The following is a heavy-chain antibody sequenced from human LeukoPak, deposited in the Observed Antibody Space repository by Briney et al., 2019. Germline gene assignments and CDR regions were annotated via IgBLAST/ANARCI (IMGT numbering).Heavy chain of an antibody. J-gene: IGHJ3*02. V-gene: IGHV4-59*01. Sequence: PSETLSLTCTVSGGSISSYYWSWIRQPPGKGLEWIGYIYYSGSTNYNPSLKSRVTISVDTSKNQFSLKLSSVTAADTAVYYCARVGGITMIVEDAFDIWGQGTMVTVSS. D-gene: IGHD3-22*01. CDR1: GGSISSYY. CDR3: ARVGGITMIVEDAFDI. CDR2: IYYSGST.